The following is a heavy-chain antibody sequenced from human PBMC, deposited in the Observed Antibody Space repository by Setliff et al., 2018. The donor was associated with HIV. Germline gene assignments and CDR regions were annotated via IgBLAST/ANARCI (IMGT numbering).Heavy chain of an antibody. CDR2: INAGNGNT. J-gene: IGHJ3*02. Sequence: ASVKVSCKASGYTFTSYAMHWVRQAPGQRLEWMGWINAGNGNTKYSQKFQGRVTITRDTSASTAHMELSSLRPEDTAVYYCASGGYNFWSGYPNAFDIWGQGTMVTVSS. CDR3: ASGGYNFWSGYPNAFDI. V-gene: IGHV1-3*01. CDR1: GYTFTSYA. D-gene: IGHD3-3*01.